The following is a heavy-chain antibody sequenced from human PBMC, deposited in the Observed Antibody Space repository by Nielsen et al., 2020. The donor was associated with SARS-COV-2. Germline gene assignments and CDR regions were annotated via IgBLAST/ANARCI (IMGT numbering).Heavy chain of an antibody. CDR1: GGSISSYY. CDR2: IYYSGST. J-gene: IGHJ6*02. V-gene: IGHV4-59*08. D-gene: IGHD4-11*01. CDR3: ASHSNPGYYYYYYGMDV. Sequence: SETLSLTCTVSGGSISSYYWSWIRQPPGKGLEWIGYIYYSGSTNYNPSLKSRVTISVDTSKNQFSLKLSSVTAADTAVYYCASHSNPGYYYYYYGMDVWGQGTTVTVSS.